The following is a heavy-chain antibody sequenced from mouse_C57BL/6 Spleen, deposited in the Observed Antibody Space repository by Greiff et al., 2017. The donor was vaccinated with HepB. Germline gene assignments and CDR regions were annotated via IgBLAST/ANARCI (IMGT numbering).Heavy chain of an antibody. D-gene: IGHD1-1*01. CDR2: IYPGDGDT. Sequence: VQLQQSGAELVKPGASVKISCKASGYAFSSYWMNWVKQRPGKGLEWIGQIYPGDGDTNYNGKFKGKATLTADKSSSTAYMQLSSLTSEDSAVYFCARQPLYYGSSPYAMDYWGQGTSVTVSS. CDR1: GYAFSSYW. J-gene: IGHJ4*01. CDR3: ARQPLYYGSSPYAMDY. V-gene: IGHV1-80*01.